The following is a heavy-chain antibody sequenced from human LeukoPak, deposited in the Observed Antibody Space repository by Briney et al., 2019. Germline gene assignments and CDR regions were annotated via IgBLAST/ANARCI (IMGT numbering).Heavy chain of an antibody. CDR1: VGSISSYY. V-gene: IGHV4-59*01. CDR2: IYYSGST. J-gene: IGHJ3*02. CDR3: ARDSPVATNAFDI. D-gene: IGHD5-12*01. Sequence: PSETLSLTCTVSVGSISSYYWSWIRQPPGKGLERIGYIYYSGSTNYNPSLQSRVTISVDTSKNQFSLKLSSVTAADTAVYYCARDSPVATNAFDIGGQGTMVTVSS.